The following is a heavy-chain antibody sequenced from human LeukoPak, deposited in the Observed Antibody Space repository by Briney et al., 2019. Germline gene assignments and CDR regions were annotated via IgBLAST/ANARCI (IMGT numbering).Heavy chain of an antibody. D-gene: IGHD3-16*01. J-gene: IGHJ6*02. CDR2: ISGGGVTT. CDR1: GFTSIAYA. Sequence: GGSLRLSCVGSGFTSIAYALTWARQAPGKGLEWVSGISGGGVTTYYADSVKGRFTISRDNSKNTLYLQMDSLRADDTAIYYCARNQQLGGHSYYYYGMDVWGQGTTVTVSS. V-gene: IGHV3-23*01. CDR3: ARNQQLGGHSYYYYGMDV.